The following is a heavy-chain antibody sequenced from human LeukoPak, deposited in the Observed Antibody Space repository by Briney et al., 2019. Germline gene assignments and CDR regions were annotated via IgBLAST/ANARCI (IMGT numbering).Heavy chain of an antibody. V-gene: IGHV3-66*01. CDR3: ARGKYGGYFIDY. CDR1: GLTVSSNY. Sequence: GGSLRLSCAASGLTVSSNYMSWVRQAPGKGLEWVSVIYSGGSTYYADSVKGRFTISRDNSKNTLYLQMNSLRAEDTAVYYCARGKYGGYFIDYWGQGTLVTVSS. J-gene: IGHJ4*02. D-gene: IGHD5-12*01. CDR2: IYSGGST.